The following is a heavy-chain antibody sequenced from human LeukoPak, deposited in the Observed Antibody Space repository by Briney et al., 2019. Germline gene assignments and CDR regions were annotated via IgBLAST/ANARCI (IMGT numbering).Heavy chain of an antibody. CDR1: GYTFTGYY. CDR2: INPNSGGT. D-gene: IGHD1-26*01. Sequence: ASVKVSCKASGYTFTGYYMHWVRQAPGQGLEWMGWINPNSGGTNYAQKFQGRVTMTRDTSISTAYMELSSLRSDDTAVYYCARGRVGATTLVFDYWGQGTLVTVPS. CDR3: ARGRVGATTLVFDY. V-gene: IGHV1-2*02. J-gene: IGHJ4*02.